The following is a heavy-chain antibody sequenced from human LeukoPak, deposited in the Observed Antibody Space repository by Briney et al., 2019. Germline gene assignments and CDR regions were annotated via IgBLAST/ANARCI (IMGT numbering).Heavy chain of an antibody. J-gene: IGHJ5*02. V-gene: IGHV3-23*01. CDR1: GFTFSSYA. CDR2: ISGSGGST. CDR3: AKGVLMVYAIKENWFDP. D-gene: IGHD2-8*01. Sequence: GGSLRLSCAASGFTFSSYAMSWVRQAPGGGLEWVSAISGSGGSTYYADSVKGRFTISRDNSKNTLYLQMNSLRAEDTAVYYCAKGVLMVYAIKENWFDPWGQGTLVTVSS.